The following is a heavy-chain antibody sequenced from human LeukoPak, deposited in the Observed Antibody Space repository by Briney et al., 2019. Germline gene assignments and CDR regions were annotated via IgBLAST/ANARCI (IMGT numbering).Heavy chain of an antibody. J-gene: IGHJ4*02. CDR2: INPNSGGT. D-gene: IGHD5-18*01. V-gene: IGHV1-2*06. CDR1: GYTFTGYY. CDR3: ARSAFDSYEMFGC. Sequence: ASVKVSCKASGYTFTGYYMHWVRQAPGQGLEWMGRINPNSGGTNYAQKFQGRVTMTRDTSISTAYMELSRLRSDDTAVYYCARSAFDSYEMFGCWGQGTLVTVSS.